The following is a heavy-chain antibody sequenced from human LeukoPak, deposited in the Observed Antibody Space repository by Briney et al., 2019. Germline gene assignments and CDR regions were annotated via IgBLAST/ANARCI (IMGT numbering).Heavy chain of an antibody. CDR1: GFSFSSFS. D-gene: IGHD6-6*01. J-gene: IGHJ4*02. CDR3: ARGGGGSIAARPVDY. CDR2: ISSSSSTI. V-gene: IGHV3-48*01. Sequence: GGSLRLSCAASGFSFSSFSMNWVRQAPGKGLEWVSYISSSSSTIYYADSVKGRFTISRDNAKNSLYLQMNSLRAEDTAVYYWARGGGGSIAARPVDYWGQGTLVTVSS.